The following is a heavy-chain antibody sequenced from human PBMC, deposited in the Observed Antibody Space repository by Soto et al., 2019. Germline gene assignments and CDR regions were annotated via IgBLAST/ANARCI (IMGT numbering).Heavy chain of an antibody. Sequence: QVQLVQSGAEVKEPGSSVKVSCKASGGTFNSYTFSWVRQAPGQGLEWMGRIIPVLNIPNYTQKFRGRATFTADKSAHTAYMELSSLRSEDTAVYYCARSKYYDTLTGYPPTYYFDYWGQGTLITVSS. CDR1: GGTFNSYT. V-gene: IGHV1-69*02. J-gene: IGHJ4*02. CDR3: ARSKYYDTLTGYPPTYYFDY. CDR2: IIPVLNIP. D-gene: IGHD3-9*01.